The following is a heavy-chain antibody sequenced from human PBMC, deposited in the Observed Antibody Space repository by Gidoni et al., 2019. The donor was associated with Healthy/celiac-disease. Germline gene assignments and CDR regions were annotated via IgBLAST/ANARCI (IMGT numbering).Heavy chain of an antibody. D-gene: IGHD3-3*01. Sequence: ELQLVESGGGLVKPVRSSSPSCAYPAFPFVCYRLDWCRRGPGQGLEWVSSISSSSSYIYDGASVKGRFNISRDNAENKLYLQMNSLRAGDTAVYYCARGPLRFLEWLFEGDACEIWGQGTMVTVSS. V-gene: IGHV3-21*01. CDR1: AFPFVCYR. CDR3: ARGPLRFLEWLFEGDACEI. J-gene: IGHJ3*02. CDR2: ISSSSSYI.